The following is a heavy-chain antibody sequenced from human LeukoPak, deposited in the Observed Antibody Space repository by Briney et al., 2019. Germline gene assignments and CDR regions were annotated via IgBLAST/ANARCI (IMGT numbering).Heavy chain of an antibody. V-gene: IGHV1-18*01. D-gene: IGHD1-26*01. CDR2: ISAYNGNT. J-gene: IGHJ3*02. CDR1: GYTFTSYD. CDR3: ARERVGATTWDAFDI. Sequence: ASVKVSCKAPGYTFTSYDINWVRQAPGQGLEWMGWISAYNGNTNYAQKLQGRVTMTTDTSTSTAYMELRSLRSDDTAVYYCARERVGATTWDAFDIWGQGTMVTVSS.